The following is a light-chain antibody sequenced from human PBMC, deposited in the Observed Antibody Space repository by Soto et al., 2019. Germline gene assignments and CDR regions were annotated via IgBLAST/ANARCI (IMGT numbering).Light chain of an antibody. CDR1: QHVGVY. V-gene: IGKV1-33*01. Sequence: DVQMTQSPSSLSASIGDRVTIACQASQHVGVYLNWYQQQPGKPPRVLIYDTSHLETGVPPRFSGSGSGTDFTLTISSLQPEDVGTYYCQQYEYVPSFGGGTKVEIE. CDR2: DTS. CDR3: QQYEYVPS. J-gene: IGKJ4*01.